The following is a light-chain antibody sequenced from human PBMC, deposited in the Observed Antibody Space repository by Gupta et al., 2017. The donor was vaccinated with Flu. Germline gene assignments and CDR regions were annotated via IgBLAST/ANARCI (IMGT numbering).Light chain of an antibody. CDR2: DDN. J-gene: IGLJ2*01. Sequence: TQVPSLSLPRRQTATTTFAGKSITTKNVHLYQQRPGQAPVFVVIDDNVRTSGIPDRFSGSNSGNMATPACSGVEAGDEADYYCQVWDFDSDPVVFGGGTRLTVL. V-gene: IGLV3-21*02. CDR3: QVWDFDSDPVV. CDR1: SITTKN.